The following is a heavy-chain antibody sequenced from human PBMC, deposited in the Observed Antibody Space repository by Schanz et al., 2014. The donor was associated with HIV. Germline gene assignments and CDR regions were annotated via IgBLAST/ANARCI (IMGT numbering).Heavy chain of an antibody. J-gene: IGHJ6*02. CDR1: GFTFSSYA. Sequence: QVQLVESGGGVVQPGRSLRLSCAASGFTFSSYAMHWVRQAPGKGLEWVAFISYDGSNKYYADSVKGRFTISRDNSKNTLYVQMNRLRAEDTAVYYCAKVATWDYYGMDVWGQGTTVTVSS. V-gene: IGHV3-30*04. CDR2: ISYDGSNK. CDR3: AKVATWDYYGMDV.